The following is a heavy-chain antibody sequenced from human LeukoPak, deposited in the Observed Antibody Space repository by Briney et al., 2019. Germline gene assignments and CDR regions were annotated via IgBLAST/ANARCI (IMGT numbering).Heavy chain of an antibody. J-gene: IGHJ4*02. CDR2: VYSSGDT. D-gene: IGHD5-12*01. V-gene: IGHV4-4*07. CDR3: ARDKVANDY. Sequence: SETLSLTCSVSGAFISNHHWSWIRQPAGKGLEWIGRVYSSGDTTYNPSLKSRVTISVDKSKSQFSLRLASVTAADTAVYYCARDKVANDYWGQGTLVTVAS. CDR1: GAFISNHH.